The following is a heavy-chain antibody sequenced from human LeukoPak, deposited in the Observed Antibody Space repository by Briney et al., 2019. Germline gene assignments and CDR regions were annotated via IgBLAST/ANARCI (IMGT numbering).Heavy chain of an antibody. CDR1: GFNFRSCG. J-gene: IGHJ4*02. CDR3: AKLGRVSVALYHFDY. V-gene: IGHV3-30*02. Sequence: GGSLRLSCAASGFNFRSCGMHWVRQVPGKGLEWVAFIRHDGSDKYYADSVKGRFTITRNNSDETLYLQMSSLRVDDTAVYYCAKLGRVSVALYHFDYRGQGALVTVSS. CDR2: IRHDGSDK. D-gene: IGHD6-19*01.